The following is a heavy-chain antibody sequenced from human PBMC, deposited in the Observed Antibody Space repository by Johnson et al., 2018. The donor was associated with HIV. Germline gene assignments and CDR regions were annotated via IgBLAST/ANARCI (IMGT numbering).Heavy chain of an antibody. V-gene: IGHV3-30*18. CDR1: GLTFSSYG. CDR2: ISYDGSNK. D-gene: IGHD3-9*01. Sequence: QVQLVESGGGVVQPGQSLRLSCAASGLTFSSYGMHWVRQAPGKGLEWVALISYDGSNKYYADSVKGRFTISRDNSKNTLYLQINSLRPEDTAVYYFAKPFPRWFATLETAFDIWGQGTMVTVSS. J-gene: IGHJ3*02. CDR3: AKPFPRWFATLETAFDI.